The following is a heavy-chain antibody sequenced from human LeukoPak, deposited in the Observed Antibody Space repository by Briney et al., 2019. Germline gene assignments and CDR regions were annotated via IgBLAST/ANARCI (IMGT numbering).Heavy chain of an antibody. J-gene: IGHJ4*02. CDR3: ARSPGLQPARYGSGPDY. CDR1: GGSISSSNW. D-gene: IGHD3-10*01. CDR2: IYHTGSI. Sequence: SETLSLTCAVSGGSISSSNWWSWGRQPPGKGLEWIGEIYHTGSINYNPSVKSRITISVDKSKNQFSLKLSSVTAADTAMYYCARSPGLQPARYGSGPDYWGQGTLVTVSS. V-gene: IGHV4-4*02.